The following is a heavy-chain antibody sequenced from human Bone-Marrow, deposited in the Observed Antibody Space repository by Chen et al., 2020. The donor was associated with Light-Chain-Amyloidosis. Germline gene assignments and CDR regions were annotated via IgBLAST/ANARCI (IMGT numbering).Heavy chain of an antibody. CDR2: IRYDGSNK. CDR1: GFTFSSYG. D-gene: IGHD3-10*01. V-gene: IGHV3-30*02. CDR3: AKEPSRHMVRGEPELDY. Sequence: VQPGGSLRLSCAASGFTFSSYGMHWVRQAPGKGLEWVAFIRYDGSNKYYADSVKGRFTISRDNSKNTLYLQMNSLRAEDTAVYYCAKEPSRHMVRGEPELDYWGQGTLVTVSS. J-gene: IGHJ4*02.